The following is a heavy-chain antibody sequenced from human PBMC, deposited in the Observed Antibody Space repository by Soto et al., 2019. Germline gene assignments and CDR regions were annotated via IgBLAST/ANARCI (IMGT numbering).Heavy chain of an antibody. D-gene: IGHD3-22*01. V-gene: IGHV3-64D*06. CDR3: AKSPGMYYYDSSGYYQYDY. Sequence: AGGSLRLSCSASGFTFSSYAMHWVRQAPGKGLEYVSAISSNGGSTYYADSVKGRFTISRDNSKNTLYLQMSSLRAEDTAVYYCAKSPGMYYYDSSGYYQYDYWGQGTLVTVSS. CDR2: ISSNGGST. J-gene: IGHJ4*02. CDR1: GFTFSSYA.